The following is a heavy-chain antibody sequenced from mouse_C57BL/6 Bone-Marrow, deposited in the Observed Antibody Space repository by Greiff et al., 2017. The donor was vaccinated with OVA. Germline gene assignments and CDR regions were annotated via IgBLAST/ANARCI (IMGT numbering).Heavy chain of an antibody. J-gene: IGHJ2*01. CDR3: ARLYYYGSSYVDFVY. V-gene: IGHV1-81*01. Sequence: QVQLQQSGAELARPGASVKLSCKASGYTFTSYGISWVKQRTGQGLEWIGEIYPRSGNTYYNEKFKGKATLTADKSSSTAYMELRSLTSEDSAVYFCARLYYYGSSYVDFVYWGQGTTLTVSS. CDR1: GYTFTSYG. D-gene: IGHD1-1*01. CDR2: IYPRSGNT.